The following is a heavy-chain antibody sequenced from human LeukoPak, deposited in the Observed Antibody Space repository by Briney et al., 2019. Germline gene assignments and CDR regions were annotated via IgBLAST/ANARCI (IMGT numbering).Heavy chain of an antibody. CDR1: GYTFTGYY. D-gene: IGHD5-24*01. V-gene: IGHV1-2*06. Sequence: ASVKVSCKASGYTFTGYYMHWVRQAPGQGLEWMGRINPNSGGTNYAQKFQGRVTMTRDTSISTAYMELSRLRSDDTAVYYCAGRSGYNHPFGFWGQGTLVTVSS. J-gene: IGHJ4*02. CDR3: AGRSGYNHPFGF. CDR2: INPNSGGT.